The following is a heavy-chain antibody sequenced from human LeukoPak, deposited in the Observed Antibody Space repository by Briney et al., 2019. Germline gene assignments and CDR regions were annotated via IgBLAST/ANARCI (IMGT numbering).Heavy chain of an antibody. CDR1: GGSIGSYY. CDR2: IHYSGSS. J-gene: IGHJ4*02. D-gene: IGHD3-3*01. CDR3: ARAYYDFRSGYYTGIFDY. Sequence: SETLSLTCTVSGGSIGSYYWSWIRQPPGKGLEWIAYIHYSGSSNYNPSLKSRVTISVDTSKSQFSLKVSSVTAADTAVYYCARAYYDFRSGYYTGIFDYWGQGTLVTVSS. V-gene: IGHV4-59*01.